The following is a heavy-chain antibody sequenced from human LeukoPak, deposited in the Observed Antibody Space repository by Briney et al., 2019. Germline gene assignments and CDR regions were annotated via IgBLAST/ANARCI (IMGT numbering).Heavy chain of an antibody. CDR3: ARSGPAAIYYYYGMDV. CDR2: INHSGST. CDR1: GGSFSGYY. J-gene: IGHJ6*02. V-gene: IGHV4-34*01. D-gene: IGHD2-2*01. Sequence: ETLSLTCAVYGGSFSGYYWSWIRQPPGKGLEWIGEINHSGSTNYNPSLKSRVTISVDTSKNQFSLKLSPVTAADTAVYYCARSGPAAIYYYYGMDVWGQGTTVTVSS.